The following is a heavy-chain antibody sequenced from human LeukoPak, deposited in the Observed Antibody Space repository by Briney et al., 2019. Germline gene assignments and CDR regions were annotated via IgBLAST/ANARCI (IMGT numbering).Heavy chain of an antibody. D-gene: IGHD2-2*01. CDR3: RSPTSWYFDY. J-gene: IGHJ4*02. V-gene: IGHV3-23*01. Sequence: GGSLRLSCAASVFTFSSYGMSWVRQAPGKGLEWVSAISGSGGSTYYADSVKGRFTISRDNSKNTLYMQMNSLRPEDTSVYCARSPTSWYFDYWGQGTLVTVSS. CDR2: ISGSGGST. CDR1: VFTFSSYG.